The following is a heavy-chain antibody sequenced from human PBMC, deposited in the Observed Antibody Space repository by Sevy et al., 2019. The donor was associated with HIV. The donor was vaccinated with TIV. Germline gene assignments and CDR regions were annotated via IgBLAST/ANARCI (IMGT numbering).Heavy chain of an antibody. Sequence: TESLSLTCTVFGASINHFYWSWIRQTPGKGLERIGYNDHIGRTKYNPSLRSRVTIAVDTSKNQFSLKLTSVTAADTTVYYCARLPWSGEGDYYGMDVWGQGTTVTVSS. V-gene: IGHV4-59*08. D-gene: IGHD3-10*01. J-gene: IGHJ6*02. CDR1: GASINHFY. CDR3: ARLPWSGEGDYYGMDV. CDR2: NDHIGRT.